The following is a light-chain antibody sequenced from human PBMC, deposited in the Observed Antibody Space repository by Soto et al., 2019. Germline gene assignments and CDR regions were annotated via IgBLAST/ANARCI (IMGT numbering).Light chain of an antibody. Sequence: ESVLTQSPGTLSLSPGERATLSFRASQSVSSYLAWYQQKPGQAPRLLIYGASNRATGIPARFSGSGSGTDFTLTISSLEPEDFAVYYCQQRSKGVTFGPGTKVDI. CDR2: GAS. CDR1: QSVSSY. V-gene: IGKV3-11*01. CDR3: QQRSKGVT. J-gene: IGKJ3*01.